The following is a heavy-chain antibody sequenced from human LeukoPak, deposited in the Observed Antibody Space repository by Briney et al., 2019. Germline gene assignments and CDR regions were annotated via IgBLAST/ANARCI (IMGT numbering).Heavy chain of an antibody. CDR3: ARGRAVDI. Sequence: PGGSLRLSCAASGFTFNIYDMNWVRQAPGKGLEWVANIKPDDSEIYYVDSVKGRFTISRDNAKSSVYLQMNNLRAEDTAIYYCARGRAVDIWGRGTMVTVSS. CDR2: IKPDDSEI. V-gene: IGHV3-7*04. J-gene: IGHJ3*02. CDR1: GFTFNIYD.